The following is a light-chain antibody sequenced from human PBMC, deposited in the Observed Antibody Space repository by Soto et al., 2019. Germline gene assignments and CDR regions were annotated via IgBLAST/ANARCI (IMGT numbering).Light chain of an antibody. Sequence: EIVLTQAPATLSLSPGERANLSCRASQSVSSYLAWYQQKPGQAPRLLIYDASDRATGIPARFSGSRTGTDSSSNSSSLEHEDVAVYASKRSRNWPTFGQGAKGEIK. CDR2: DAS. CDR1: QSVSSY. CDR3: KRSRNWPT. V-gene: IGKV3-11*01. J-gene: IGKJ1*01.